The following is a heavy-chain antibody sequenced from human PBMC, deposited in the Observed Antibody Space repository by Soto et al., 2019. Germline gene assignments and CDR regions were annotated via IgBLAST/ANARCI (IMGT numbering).Heavy chain of an antibody. CDR2: ISGSGGST. CDR3: ARTLDY. CDR1: GFTFSSFA. Sequence: EVPLLESGGGLVQPGGSLRLSCAASGFTFSSFAMSWVRQAAGKGLEWVSAISGSGGSTYYEDSVKGRFTMSRDNSKNTLYLQMNSMRAEDTAVYYCARTLDYWGQETLVTVSS. J-gene: IGHJ4*02. V-gene: IGHV3-23*01.